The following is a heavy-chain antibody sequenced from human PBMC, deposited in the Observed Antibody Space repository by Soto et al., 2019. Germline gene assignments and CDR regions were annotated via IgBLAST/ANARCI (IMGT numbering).Heavy chain of an antibody. J-gene: IGHJ3*02. CDR1: GFTFSSYA. D-gene: IGHD2-21*01. CDR2: ISYDGSNK. CDR3: ARTQKITVVNAFDI. V-gene: IGHV3-30-3*01. Sequence: QVQLVESRGGVVQPGRSLRLSCAASGFTFSSYAMHWVRQAPGKGLEWVAVISYDGSNKYYADSVKGRFTISRDNSKNTLYLQMNSLRAEDTAVYYCARTQKITVVNAFDIWGQGTMVTVSS.